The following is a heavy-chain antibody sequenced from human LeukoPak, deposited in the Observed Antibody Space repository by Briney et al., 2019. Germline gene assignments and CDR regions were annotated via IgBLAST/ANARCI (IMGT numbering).Heavy chain of an antibody. J-gene: IGHJ5*02. CDR3: ARHPGDTAMVNWFDP. CDR1: GGSLSSSSYY. V-gene: IGHV4-39*01. D-gene: IGHD5-18*01. CDR2: IYYSGST. Sequence: SETLSLTCTVSGGSLSSSSYYWGWIRQPPGKGLEWIGSIYYSGSTYCNPSLKSRVTISVDTSKNQFSLKLSSVTAADTAVYYCARHPGDTAMVNWFDPWGQGTLVTVSS.